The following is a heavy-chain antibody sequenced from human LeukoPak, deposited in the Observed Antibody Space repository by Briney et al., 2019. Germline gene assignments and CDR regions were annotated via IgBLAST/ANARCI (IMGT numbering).Heavy chain of an antibody. CDR2: TYTSGST. Sequence: PSETLSLTCTVSGGSISSYYWSWLRQPAGKGLEWIGRTYTSGSTNYNPPLKSRVTMSVDTSKNQFSLKLSSVTAADTAVYYCARAGGYDPYYYYYYMDVWGKGTTVTISS. J-gene: IGHJ6*03. D-gene: IGHD5-12*01. V-gene: IGHV4-4*07. CDR3: ARAGGYDPYYYYYYMDV. CDR1: GGSISSYY.